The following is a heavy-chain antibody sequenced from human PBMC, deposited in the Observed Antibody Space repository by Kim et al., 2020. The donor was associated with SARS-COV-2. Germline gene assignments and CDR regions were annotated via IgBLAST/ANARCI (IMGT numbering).Heavy chain of an antibody. CDR1: GVSVSSSGDY. CDR2: THSGGST. Sequence: SETLSLTCSVSGVSVSSSGDYWGWIRQPPGKGLEWIGTTHSGGSTYYNSSLQSRVTISVDTSKSQFSLKLTSVTAADTAVYYCARKPRKNWFDPWGQGT. CDR3: ARKPRKNWFDP. J-gene: IGHJ5*02. V-gene: IGHV4-39*01.